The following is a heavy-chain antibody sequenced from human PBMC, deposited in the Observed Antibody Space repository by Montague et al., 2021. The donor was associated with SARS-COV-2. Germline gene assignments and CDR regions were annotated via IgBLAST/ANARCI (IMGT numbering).Heavy chain of an antibody. V-gene: IGHV3-23*03. CDR3: AKDRDPSSAYGMDV. D-gene: IGHD3-10*01. CDR1: GFTFGMYP. Sequence: SLRLSCAASGFTFGMYPMSWVRQAPGKGLEWVSVIYSGGSSTYYADSVKGRFTISRDNSKNTLYLQMNSLRAEDTAVYYCAKDRDPSSAYGMDVWGQGTTVTVSS. J-gene: IGHJ6*02. CDR2: IYSGGSST.